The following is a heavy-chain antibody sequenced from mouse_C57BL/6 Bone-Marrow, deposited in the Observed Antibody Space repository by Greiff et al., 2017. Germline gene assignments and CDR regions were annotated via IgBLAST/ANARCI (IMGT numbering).Heavy chain of an antibody. CDR3: APLGGLAWFAY. J-gene: IGHJ3*01. CDR2: IYPRSGNT. V-gene: IGHV1-81*01. D-gene: IGHD6-1*01. Sequence: QVQLQQSGAELARPGASVKLSCKASGYTFTSYGISWVKQRTGQGLGWIGEIYPRSGNTYYNEKFKGKATLTADKSSSTAYMELRSRTSEDSAVYFCAPLGGLAWFAYWGQGTLVTVSA. CDR1: GYTFTSYG.